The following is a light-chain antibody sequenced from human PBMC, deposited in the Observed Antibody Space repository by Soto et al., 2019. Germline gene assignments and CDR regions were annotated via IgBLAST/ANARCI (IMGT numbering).Light chain of an antibody. CDR1: SSDVGGYNY. CDR3: ISYTSRSTLVV. V-gene: IGLV2-14*01. J-gene: IGLJ2*01. CDR2: DVS. Sequence: QSVLTQPASVSGSPGQSITISCTGTSSDVGGYNYVSWYQQHPGKAPKLMIYDVSNRPSGVSNRFSGSKSGNTASLTISGLQAEDEADYYCISYTSRSTLVVFGGGTQLTVL.